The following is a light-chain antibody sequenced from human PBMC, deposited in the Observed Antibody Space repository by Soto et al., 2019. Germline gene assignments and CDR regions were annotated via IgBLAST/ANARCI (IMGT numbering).Light chain of an antibody. CDR2: SNN. Sequence: QSVLTQPPSASGTPGQRVTISCYGSSSNIGSNTVNWYQQLPGTAPKLLIYSNNQRPSGVPDRFSGSKSGTSASLAISGLQSEDEADYYCVAWYDSLNGPAFGGGTKLTVL. CDR1: SSNIGSNT. CDR3: VAWYDSLNGPA. V-gene: IGLV1-44*01. J-gene: IGLJ3*02.